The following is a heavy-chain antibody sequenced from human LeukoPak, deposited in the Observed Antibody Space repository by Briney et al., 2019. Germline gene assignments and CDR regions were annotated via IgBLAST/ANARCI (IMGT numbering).Heavy chain of an antibody. Sequence: GESLRLSCAASGFTFNNYAMSWVRQAPGKGPEWVSAIGGGGDITYYADSVKGRFTISRDNSKNTLFLQMNSLRDEDTAVYYCAKHRFESGGYHSTDWGQGTLVTVSS. J-gene: IGHJ4*02. CDR2: IGGGGDIT. V-gene: IGHV3-23*01. CDR1: GFTFNNYA. D-gene: IGHD3-22*01. CDR3: AKHRFESGGYHSTD.